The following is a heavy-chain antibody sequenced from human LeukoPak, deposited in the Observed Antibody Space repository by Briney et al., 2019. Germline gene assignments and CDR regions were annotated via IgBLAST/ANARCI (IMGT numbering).Heavy chain of an antibody. CDR1: GYTFTSYA. CDR3: AREWGYYDWYFNL. V-gene: IGHV1-8*02. CDR2: ISAYNGNT. Sequence: ASVKVSCKASGYTFTSYAMHWVRQAPGQRLEWMGWISAYNGNTGYAQKFQGRVTMTRNTSISTAYMELSSLRSEDTAVYYCAREWGYYDWYFNLWGRGTLVTVSS. J-gene: IGHJ2*01. D-gene: IGHD1-26*01.